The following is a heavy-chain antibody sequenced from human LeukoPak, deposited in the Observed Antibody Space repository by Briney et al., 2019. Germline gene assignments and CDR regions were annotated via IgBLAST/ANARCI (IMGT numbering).Heavy chain of an antibody. Sequence: GGSLRLSCAASGFTFSSYSMDWVRQAPGKGLEWVSYISSSSSTIYYADSVKGRFTISRDNAKNSLYLQMNSLRAEDTAVYYCARDTLRGHIVVAPAALDYWGQGPLVTVSS. CDR3: ARDTLRGHIVVAPAALDY. CDR2: ISSSSSTI. D-gene: IGHD2-2*01. V-gene: IGHV3-48*01. CDR1: GFTFSSYS. J-gene: IGHJ4*02.